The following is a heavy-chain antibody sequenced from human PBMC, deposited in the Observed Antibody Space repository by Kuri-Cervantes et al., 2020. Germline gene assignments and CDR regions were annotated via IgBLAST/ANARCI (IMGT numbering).Heavy chain of an antibody. CDR1: GFTFSSYD. D-gene: IGHD3-10*01. J-gene: IGHJ6*02. CDR2: ISGSGGST. V-gene: IGHV3-23*01. Sequence: GGSLRLSCAASGFTFSSYDMHWVRQAPGKGLEWVSAISGSGGSTYYADSVKGRFTISRDNSKNTLYLQMNSLRAEDTAVYYCAKDLVRALSYYYYGMDVWGQGTTVTVSS. CDR3: AKDLVRALSYYYYGMDV.